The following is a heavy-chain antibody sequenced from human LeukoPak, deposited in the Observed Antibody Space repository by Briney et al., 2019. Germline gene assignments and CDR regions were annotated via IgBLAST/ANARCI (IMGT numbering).Heavy chain of an antibody. D-gene: IGHD3-3*01. J-gene: IGHJ5*02. V-gene: IGHV4-34*01. CDR1: GGSFSGYY. Sequence: PSETLSLTCAVYGGSFSGYYWRWIRQPPGKGLEWIGEINHSGSTNYNPSLKSRVTISVDTSKNQFSLKLSSVTAADTAVYYCARGMITIFGVGNWFDPWGQGTLVTVSS. CDR3: ARGMITIFGVGNWFDP. CDR2: INHSGST.